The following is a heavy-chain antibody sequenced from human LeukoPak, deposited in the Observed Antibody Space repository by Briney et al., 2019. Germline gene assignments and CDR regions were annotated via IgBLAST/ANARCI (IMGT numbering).Heavy chain of an antibody. CDR2: IYYSGST. CDR3: ARAASSSWYRGCYYYGMDV. CDR1: GGSISSYY. V-gene: IGHV4-59*01. Sequence: SETLSPTCTVSGGSISSYYWSWIRQPPGKGLEWIGYIYYSGSTNYNPSLKSRVTISVDTSKNQFSLKLSSVTAADTAVYYCARAASSSWYRGCYYYGMDVWGRGTTVTVSS. D-gene: IGHD6-13*01. J-gene: IGHJ6*02.